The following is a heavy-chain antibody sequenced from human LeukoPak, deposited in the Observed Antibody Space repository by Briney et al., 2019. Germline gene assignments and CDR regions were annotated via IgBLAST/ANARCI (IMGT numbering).Heavy chain of an antibody. Sequence: SETLSLTCTVSGGSISSYYWSWIRQPAGKGLEWIGRIYTSGSTNYNPSLKSRLTISLDTSKNQFSLRLTSVTAADTALYYCARQVGRGTQIYYMDVWGKGTTVTVSS. CDR3: ARQVGRGTQIYYMDV. D-gene: IGHD3-16*01. V-gene: IGHV4-4*07. CDR2: IYTSGST. CDR1: GGSISSYY. J-gene: IGHJ6*03.